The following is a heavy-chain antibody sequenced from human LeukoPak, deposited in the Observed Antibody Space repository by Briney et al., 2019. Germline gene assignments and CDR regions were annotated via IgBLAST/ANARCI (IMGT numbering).Heavy chain of an antibody. CDR1: GGSVSSGSYY. Sequence: SETLSLTCTVSGGSVSSGSYYWSWIRQPPGKGLEWIGYIYYSGSTNYNPSLKSRVTISVDTSKNQFSLKLNSVTAADTAMYYCAGRRGYNWFDPWGQGTLVTVSS. J-gene: IGHJ5*02. CDR2: IYYSGST. D-gene: IGHD3-10*01. V-gene: IGHV4-61*01. CDR3: AGRRGYNWFDP.